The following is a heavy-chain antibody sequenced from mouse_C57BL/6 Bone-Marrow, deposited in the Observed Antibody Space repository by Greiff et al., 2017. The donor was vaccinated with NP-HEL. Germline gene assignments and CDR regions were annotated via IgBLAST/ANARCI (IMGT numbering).Heavy chain of an antibody. V-gene: IGHV1-81*01. J-gene: IGHJ2*01. CDR3: AKLLVYFFDY. Sequence: VQLQQSGAELVRPGASVKLSCKASGYTFTSYGISWVKQSTGQGLEWIGEFHPRSGNTYYNEKFKGKATLTADKSSSTVYMELRSLTSEDSAVCFSAKLLVYFFDYWGQGTALTVSS. CDR2: FHPRSGNT. D-gene: IGHD1-1*01. CDR1: GYTFTSYG.